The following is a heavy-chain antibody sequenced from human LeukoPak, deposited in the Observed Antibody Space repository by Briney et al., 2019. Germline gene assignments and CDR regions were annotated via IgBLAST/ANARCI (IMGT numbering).Heavy chain of an antibody. CDR1: GFTFSSYS. D-gene: IGHD3-22*01. J-gene: IGHJ4*02. Sequence: PGGSLRLSCAASGFTFSSYSMNWVRQAPGKGLGWVSYISSSSSTIYYADSVKGRFTVSRDNAKNSLYLQMNSLRAEDTAIYYCARGLHSRLYDSSVYYPYWGLGTLVTVSS. CDR3: ARGLHSRLYDSSVYYPY. V-gene: IGHV3-48*01. CDR2: ISSSSSTI.